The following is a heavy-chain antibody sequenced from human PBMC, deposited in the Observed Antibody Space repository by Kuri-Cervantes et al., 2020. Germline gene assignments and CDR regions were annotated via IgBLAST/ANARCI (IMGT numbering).Heavy chain of an antibody. V-gene: IGHV4-38-2*01. J-gene: IGHJ4*02. CDR1: GYSISSGYY. CDR3: ARGPGAPSGIAARPKYFNY. CDR2: IYHSGST. Sequence: SQTLSLTCAVSGYSISSGYYWGWIRQPPGKGLEWIGSIYHSGSTYYNPSLKSRVTISTDTSKNQFSLQLSSVTAADTAVYYCARGPGAPSGIAARPKYFNYWGQGTLVTVSS. D-gene: IGHD6-6*01.